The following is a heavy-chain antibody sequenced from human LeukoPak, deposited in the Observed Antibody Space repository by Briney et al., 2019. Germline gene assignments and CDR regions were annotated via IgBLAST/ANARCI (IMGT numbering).Heavy chain of an antibody. D-gene: IGHD6-19*01. Sequence: ASVKVSCKVSGYTLTELSMHWVRQAPGKGLEWMGGFDPEDGETIYAQKFQGRVTMTEDTSTDTAYMELSSLRSEDTAVYYCATSTGSRGWYGVGIDYWGQGTLVTVSS. J-gene: IGHJ4*02. V-gene: IGHV1-24*01. CDR2: FDPEDGET. CDR1: GYTLTELS. CDR3: ATSTGSRGWYGVGIDY.